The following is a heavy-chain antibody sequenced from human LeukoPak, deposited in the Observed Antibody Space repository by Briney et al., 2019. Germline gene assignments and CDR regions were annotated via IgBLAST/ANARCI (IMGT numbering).Heavy chain of an antibody. Sequence: SETLSLTCTVSGYSISSTYYWGWIRQPPGKGLEWIGSIYHSGSTYYNPSLKSRVTISVDTSKNQFSLKLSSVTAADTAVYYCARRGTGLDWFDPWGQGTLVTVSS. CDR2: IYHSGST. CDR3: ARRGTGLDWFDP. J-gene: IGHJ5*02. D-gene: IGHD1-1*01. CDR1: GYSISSTYY. V-gene: IGHV4-38-2*02.